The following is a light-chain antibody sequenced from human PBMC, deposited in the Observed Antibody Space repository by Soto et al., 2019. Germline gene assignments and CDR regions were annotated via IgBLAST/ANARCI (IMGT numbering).Light chain of an antibody. V-gene: IGKV1-12*01. Sequence: DLQMTQSPSSVSASVGDRVAITCRASQDIGDCLAWHQQKPGEAPNLLMYSGTTLHSGVPSRFSGRGSGTDFNLTISSLQPEDFATYDCHQGHTFPLPFGGGTKVEIK. CDR2: SGT. CDR1: QDIGDC. CDR3: HQGHTFPLP. J-gene: IGKJ4*01.